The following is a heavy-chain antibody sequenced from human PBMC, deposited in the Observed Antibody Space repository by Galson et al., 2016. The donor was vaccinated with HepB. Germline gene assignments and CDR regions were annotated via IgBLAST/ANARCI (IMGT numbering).Heavy chain of an antibody. CDR3: TTDRGIQLWPRGY. V-gene: IGHV3-15*01. CDR1: GFTFSNAW. Sequence: SLRLSCAASGFTFSNAWMSWVRQTPGKGLKWVGRIKTKTDGGTTDYAAPVKGRFTILRDDSKNTLYLQMNSLKTEDTAVYYCTTDRGIQLWPRGYWGQGTLVTVSS. CDR2: IKTKTDGGTT. D-gene: IGHD5-18*01. J-gene: IGHJ4*02.